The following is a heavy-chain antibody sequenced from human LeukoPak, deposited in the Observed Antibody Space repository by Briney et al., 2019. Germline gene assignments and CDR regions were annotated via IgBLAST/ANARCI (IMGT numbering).Heavy chain of an antibody. D-gene: IGHD2-2*01. V-gene: IGHV3-7*01. Sequence: GGSLRLSCAASGFTFNNNWMIWVRQAPGTGLEWVTTIKQDGSEKYYVDSVKGRFTVSRDNAKNTLYLQMNSLRAEDTAVYYCARIVPAAFKYDYWGQGTLVTVSS. CDR2: IKQDGSEK. J-gene: IGHJ4*02. CDR1: GFTFNNNW. CDR3: ARIVPAAFKYDY.